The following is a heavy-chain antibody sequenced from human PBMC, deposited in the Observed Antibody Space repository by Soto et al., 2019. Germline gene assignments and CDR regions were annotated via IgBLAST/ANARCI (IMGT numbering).Heavy chain of an antibody. D-gene: IGHD3-22*01. V-gene: IGHV1-46*01. Sequence: ASVKVSCKASGYTFTSYHIHWVRQAPGQGLEWMGIINPSGGSTNYVQKFQGRVTMTSDTSTTTVYMELSSLRSEDTAVYYCAREGPYYYDSTGALDVWGHGTTVTVSS. J-gene: IGHJ6*02. CDR1: GYTFTSYH. CDR3: AREGPYYYDSTGALDV. CDR2: INPSGGST.